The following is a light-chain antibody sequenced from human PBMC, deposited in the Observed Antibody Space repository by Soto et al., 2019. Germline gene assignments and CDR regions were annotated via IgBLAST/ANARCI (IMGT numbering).Light chain of an antibody. J-gene: IGKJ2*01. V-gene: IGKV1-5*03. CDR1: QSISSW. CDR3: QQYNSYPYT. CDR2: KAT. Sequence: DIQMTQSPSTLSASVGDRVTITCRASQSISSWLAWYQQKPGKAPKLLIYKATSLESGVPSRFSGSGSGTEFTLTISSLQPDDFAAYYCQQYNSYPYTFGQGTKLEIK.